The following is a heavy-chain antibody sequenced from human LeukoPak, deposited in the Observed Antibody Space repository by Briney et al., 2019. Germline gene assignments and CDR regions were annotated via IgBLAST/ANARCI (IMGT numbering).Heavy chain of an antibody. D-gene: IGHD5-12*01. CDR3: ARVSSGYDLLH. Sequence: ASVKVSCKASGYTFTSYAISWVRQAPGQGLEWMGGIIPIFGTANYAQKFQGRVTITADESTSTAYMELSSLRSEDTAVYYCARVSSGYDLLHWGQGTLVTVSS. V-gene: IGHV1-69*13. CDR1: GYTFTSYA. J-gene: IGHJ4*02. CDR2: IIPIFGTA.